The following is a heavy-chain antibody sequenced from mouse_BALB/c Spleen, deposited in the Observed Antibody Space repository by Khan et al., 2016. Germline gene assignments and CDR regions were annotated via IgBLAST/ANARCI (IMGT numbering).Heavy chain of an antibody. D-gene: IGHD2-3*01. J-gene: IGHJ3*01. CDR3: ALDGSWFAY. Sequence: VQLKESGAELVRPGALVKLSCKASDFNIKAYYMHWVKQRPEQGLEWIGWIDPENGNTIYDPKFQGKASITADTSSNTAYLQLSSLTSEDTAVYYCALDGSWFAYWGQGTLVTVSA. CDR2: IDPENGNT. CDR1: DFNIKAYY. V-gene: IGHV14-1*02.